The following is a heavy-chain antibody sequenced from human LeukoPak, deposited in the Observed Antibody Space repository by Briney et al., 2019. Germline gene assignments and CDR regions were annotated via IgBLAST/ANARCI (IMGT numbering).Heavy chain of an antibody. D-gene: IGHD3-22*01. CDR3: AREGSSGYPQAYYFDY. J-gene: IGHJ4*02. V-gene: IGHV3-7*03. CDR1: GFTFGKYW. CDR2: IKLDGSEK. Sequence: GGSLRLSCVASGFTFGKYWMSWVRQAPGKGLEWVANIKLDGSEKNYVDSVKGRFTISRDNTKNSLYPQMNSLRVEDTAVFYCAREGSSGYPQAYYFDYWGQGTLVTVSS.